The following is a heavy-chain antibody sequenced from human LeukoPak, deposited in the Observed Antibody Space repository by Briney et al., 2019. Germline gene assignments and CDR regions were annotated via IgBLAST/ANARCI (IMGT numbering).Heavy chain of an antibody. CDR2: INHSGST. CDR3: ARWLRYYYGSGSYYRRGGFDY. J-gene: IGHJ4*02. CDR1: GFTFSSYA. V-gene: IGHV4-34*01. D-gene: IGHD3-10*01. Sequence: GPLRLSCAASGFTFSSYAMSWIRQPPGKGLEWIGEINHSGSTNYNPSLKSRVTISVDTSKNQFSLKLSSVTAADTAVYYCARWLRYYYGSGSYYRRGGFDYWGQGTLVTVSS.